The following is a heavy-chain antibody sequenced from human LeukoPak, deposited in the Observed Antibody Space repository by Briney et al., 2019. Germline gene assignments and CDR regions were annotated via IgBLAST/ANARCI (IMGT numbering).Heavy chain of an antibody. J-gene: IGHJ4*02. D-gene: IGHD3-9*01. Sequence: GASLRLSCAASGFTFSNNAMSWVRQAPGKGLEWVSAITGSGSGIYYADSMKSRFTISRDNSKNTLYLQINSLRAEDTAVYYCAKWGDYDVLTGYYVSDYWGQGTLVTVSS. V-gene: IGHV3-23*01. CDR3: AKWGDYDVLTGYYVSDY. CDR1: GFTFSNNA. CDR2: ITGSGSGI.